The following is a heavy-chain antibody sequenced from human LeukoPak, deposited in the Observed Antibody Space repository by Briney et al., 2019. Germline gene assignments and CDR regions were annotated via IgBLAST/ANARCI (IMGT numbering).Heavy chain of an antibody. V-gene: IGHV3-7*01. CDR2: IKQDGSEK. J-gene: IGHJ6*03. CDR3: AREAVYCSSTSCRYYYMDV. Sequence: GGSLRLSCAASGFTFTSYWMSWVRQAPGKGLEWVATIKQDGSEKYYVDSVKGRFTISRDNAKNSLYLQMNSLRAEDTAVYYCAREAVYCSSTSCRYYYMDVWGKGTTVTVSS. CDR1: GFTFTSYW. D-gene: IGHD2-2*01.